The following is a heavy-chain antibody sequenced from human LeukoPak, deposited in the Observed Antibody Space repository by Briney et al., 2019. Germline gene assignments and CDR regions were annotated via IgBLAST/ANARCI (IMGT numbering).Heavy chain of an antibody. CDR3: ARQINLRGRRITMVRGVIGYFDY. D-gene: IGHD3-10*01. J-gene: IGHJ4*02. CDR2: IYYSGST. Sequence: PSETLSLTCAVSGGSISSSNWWSWVRQPPGKGLEWIGSIYYSGSTYYNPSLKSRVTISVDTSKNQFSLKLSSVTAADTAVYYCARQINLRGRRITMVRGVIGYFDYWGQGTLVTVSS. CDR1: GGSISSSNW. V-gene: IGHV4-39*01.